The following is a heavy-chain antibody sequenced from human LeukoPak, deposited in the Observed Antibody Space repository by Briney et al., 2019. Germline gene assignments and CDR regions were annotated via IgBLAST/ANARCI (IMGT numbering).Heavy chain of an antibody. CDR2: IGTSGANT. D-gene: IGHD3-22*01. CDR1: GFTFNNYG. V-gene: IGHV3-23*01. CDR3: ARDKGDYDTSGSLFVF. J-gene: IGHJ4*02. Sequence: GGSLRLSCAASGFTFNNYGMGWVRQTPGKGLEWVATIGTSGANTYHADSVKGRFTISRDNSKSTLYLQMNSLRAEDTAVYYCARDKGDYDTSGSLFVFGGQGTLVTVSS.